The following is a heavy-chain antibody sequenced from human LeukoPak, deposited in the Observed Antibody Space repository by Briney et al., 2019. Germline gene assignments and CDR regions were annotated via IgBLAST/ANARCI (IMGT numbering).Heavy chain of an antibody. J-gene: IGHJ4*02. D-gene: IGHD6-13*01. CDR3: ARDGSGTSSFGC. CDR1: GFTVSSNY. Sequence: GGSLRLSCAASGFTVSSNYINWVRQAPRKGLEWVSAIYSSGSTYYAESVKGRFTISRDNSKNTLYLQMNSLRVEDTGVYYRARDGSGTSSFGCWGQGTLVTVSS. V-gene: IGHV3-66*03. CDR2: IYSSGST.